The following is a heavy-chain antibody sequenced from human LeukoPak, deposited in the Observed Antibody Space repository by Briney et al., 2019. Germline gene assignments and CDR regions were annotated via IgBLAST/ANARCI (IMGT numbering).Heavy chain of an antibody. Sequence: GRSLRLSCAASGFTFNSYAMHWVPQAPGKGLEWVAVMSYDGGNKFYAASVKGRFTISRDNSKNALYLQMHSLRAEDTAVYYCARELTALLWFGELGYWGQGTLVTVSS. J-gene: IGHJ4*02. CDR1: GFTFNSYA. CDR3: ARELTALLWFGELGY. V-gene: IGHV3-30*04. CDR2: MSYDGGNK. D-gene: IGHD3-10*01.